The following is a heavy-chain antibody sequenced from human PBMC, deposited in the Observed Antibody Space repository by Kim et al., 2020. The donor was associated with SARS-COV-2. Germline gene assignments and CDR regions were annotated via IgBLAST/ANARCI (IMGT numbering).Heavy chain of an antibody. D-gene: IGHD3-10*01. Sequence: GGSLRLSCAASGFTVSSNYMSWVRQAPGKGLECVSVIYSGGSTYYADSVKGRFTISRDNSKNTLYLQMNSLRAEDTAVYYCARGYGYYYGSGSYPWDSYYFDYAGQGTLVTVSS. J-gene: IGHJ4*02. CDR2: IYSGGST. CDR3: ARGYGYYYGSGSYPWDSYYFDY. V-gene: IGHV3-66*01. CDR1: GFTVSSNY.